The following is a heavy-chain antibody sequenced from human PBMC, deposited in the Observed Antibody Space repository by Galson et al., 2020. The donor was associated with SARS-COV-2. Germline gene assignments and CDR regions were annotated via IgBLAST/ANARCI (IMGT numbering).Heavy chain of an antibody. CDR2: IYYSGST. V-gene: IGHV4-59*01. CDR1: GVSISSYY. J-gene: IGHJ4*02. CDR3: ARESYDSSGYYLAYFDY. D-gene: IGHD3-22*01. Sequence: SETLSLTFTGSGVSISSYYLIWIRQPPGKGLEWLGYIYYSGSTNYNPSPKSRVTISVDTSKNQFSLKLSSVTAADTAVYYCARESYDSSGYYLAYFDYWGQGTLVTVSS.